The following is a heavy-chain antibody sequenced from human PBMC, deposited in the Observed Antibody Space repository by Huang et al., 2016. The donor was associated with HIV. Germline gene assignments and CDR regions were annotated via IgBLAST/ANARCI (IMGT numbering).Heavy chain of an antibody. CDR3: ARLIGSPSFYYGLDA. CDR2: IYPGDSET. D-gene: IGHD3-10*01. CDR1: GYRVRMNG. V-gene: IGHV5-51*01. Sequence: GYRVRMNGCVWVRRMPVKWLEGVGIIYPGDSETRYSPSSQGQVTISADKSINTAYLQWSSLKASDTAMYYCARLIGSPSFYYGLDAWGQGTMVTVSS. J-gene: IGHJ6*02.